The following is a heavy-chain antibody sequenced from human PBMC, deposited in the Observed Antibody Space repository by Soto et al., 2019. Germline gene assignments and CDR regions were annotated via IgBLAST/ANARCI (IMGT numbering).Heavy chain of an antibody. CDR2: IYSGGST. J-gene: IGHJ1*01. Sequence: EVQLVESGGGLIQPGGSLRLSCAASGFTVSSNYMSWVRQAPGKGLEWVSVIYSGGSTYYADSVKGRFTISRDNSKNTLYLQMNSLRAEDTAVYYCARDRVESGYLDYFQHWGEGTLVTVSS. V-gene: IGHV3-53*01. D-gene: IGHD3-22*01. CDR3: ARDRVESGYLDYFQH. CDR1: GFTVSSNY.